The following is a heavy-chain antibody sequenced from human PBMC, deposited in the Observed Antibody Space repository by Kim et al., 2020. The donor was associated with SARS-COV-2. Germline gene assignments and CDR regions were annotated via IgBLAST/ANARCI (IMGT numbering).Heavy chain of an antibody. CDR2: IYYHGTT. V-gene: IGHV4-59*01. CDR3: AKSSWGTNWYFAL. CDR1: GGSFGSFY. J-gene: IGHJ2*01. D-gene: IGHD3-16*01. Sequence: SETLSLTCTVSGGSFGSFYWTWIRQPPGKGLEWLGYIYYHGTTDYNPSLKGRANIAINTSKNQFSLPLKSVTAADTAVYFCAKSSWGTNWYFALWGRGTL.